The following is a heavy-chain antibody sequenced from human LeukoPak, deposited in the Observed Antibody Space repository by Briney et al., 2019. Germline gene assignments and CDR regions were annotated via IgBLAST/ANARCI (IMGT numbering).Heavy chain of an antibody. V-gene: IGHV3-23*01. Sequence: GGSLRLSCAASGFTFSSYAMSWVRQAPGKGLEWVSAISGSGGSTYYADSVKGRFTISRDNSKNTLYLQMNSLRAEDTAVYYCAKDQRAQSIAARFFGVLDAFDIWGQGTMVTVSS. CDR3: AKDQRAQSIAARFFGVLDAFDI. D-gene: IGHD6-6*01. J-gene: IGHJ3*02. CDR1: GFTFSSYA. CDR2: ISGSGGST.